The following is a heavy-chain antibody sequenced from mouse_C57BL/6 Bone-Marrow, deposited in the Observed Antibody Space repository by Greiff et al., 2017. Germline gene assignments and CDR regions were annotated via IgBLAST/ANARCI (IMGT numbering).Heavy chain of an antibody. CDR1: EYEFPSHD. CDR2: INRDGGST. J-gene: IGHJ2*01. CDR3: ERHQTKVTTSDY. Sequence: EVKLVESGAGLVQPGESLKLSCESNEYEFPSHDMSWVRKTPEKRLELVAAINRDGGSTYYPDTMQRRSIISRDNTKKSRYLQMSSLRSEDADLYYCERHQTKVTTSDYWGQGTTLTVSS. V-gene: IGHV5-2*01. D-gene: IGHD2-5*01.